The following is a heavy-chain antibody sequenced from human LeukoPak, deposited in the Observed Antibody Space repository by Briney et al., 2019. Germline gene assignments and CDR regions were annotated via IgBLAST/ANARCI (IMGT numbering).Heavy chain of an antibody. D-gene: IGHD2-2*01. Sequence: GGSLRLSCAASGFTFSSYSMNWVRQAPGKGLEWVSSISSSSSYIYHADSVKGRFTISRDNAKNSLYLQMNSLRAEDTAVYYCAKDQVPAAAPRGFDYWGQGTLVTVSS. J-gene: IGHJ4*02. CDR1: GFTFSSYS. CDR3: AKDQVPAAAPRGFDY. V-gene: IGHV3-21*01. CDR2: ISSSSSYI.